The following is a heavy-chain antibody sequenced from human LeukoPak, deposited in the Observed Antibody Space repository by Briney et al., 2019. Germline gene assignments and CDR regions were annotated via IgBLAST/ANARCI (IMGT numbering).Heavy chain of an antibody. Sequence: PSETLSLTCAVYGGSFSGYYWSWIRQPPGKGLEWIGEINHSGSTNYNPSLKSRVTISVDTSQNQFSLKLSSVTAADTAVYYCAILPSMVRGVIHNYWGQGTLVTVSS. CDR2: INHSGST. J-gene: IGHJ4*02. D-gene: IGHD3-10*01. CDR3: AILPSMVRGVIHNY. V-gene: IGHV4-34*01. CDR1: GGSFSGYY.